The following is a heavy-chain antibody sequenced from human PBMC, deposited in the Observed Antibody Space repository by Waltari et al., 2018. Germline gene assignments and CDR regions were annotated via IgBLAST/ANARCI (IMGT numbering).Heavy chain of an antibody. CDR1: GFSLSTSGVG. Sequence: QITLKESGPTLVKPTQTLTLTCTFSGFSLSTSGVGVGWIRQPPGKALEWLALIYWNDDKRYSPSLKSRLTITKDTSKNQVVLTMTNMDPVDTATYYCAHRHSSSWYEYYFDYWGQGTLVTVSS. CDR3: AHRHSSSWYEYYFDY. D-gene: IGHD6-13*01. V-gene: IGHV2-5*01. J-gene: IGHJ4*02. CDR2: IYWNDDK.